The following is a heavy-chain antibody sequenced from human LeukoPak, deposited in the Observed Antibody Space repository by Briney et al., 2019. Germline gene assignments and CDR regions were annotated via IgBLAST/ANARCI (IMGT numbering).Heavy chain of an antibody. D-gene: IGHD2-15*01. CDR2: IYTSGST. V-gene: IGHV4-61*02. J-gene: IGHJ2*01. CDR3: ARDGNRYCSGSNCYASGYFDL. CDR1: GGSISSGSYY. Sequence: PSETLSLTCTVSGGSISSGSYYWSWIRQPAGKGLEWIGRIYTSGSTNYNPSFKSRVTVSIDTSRNQFSLRLSSVTAADTAVYYCARDGNRYCSGSNCYASGYFDLWGRGTLVTVSS.